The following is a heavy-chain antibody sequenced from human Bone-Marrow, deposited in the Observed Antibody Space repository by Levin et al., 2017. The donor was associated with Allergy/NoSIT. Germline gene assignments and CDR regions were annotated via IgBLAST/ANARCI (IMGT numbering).Heavy chain of an antibody. V-gene: IGHV2-5*02. CDR3: AHRRKSTSGWGTFDY. CDR1: GFSLTTIGVG. Sequence: KGSGPTLVKPTQTLTLTCTFSGFSLTTIGVGVGWIRQSPGKALEWLAVIYWDDDERYSPSLKSRLTISKDTSKNQVVLTMTNMDPVDTGTYYCAHRRKSTSGWGTFDYWGQGTLVTVSS. D-gene: IGHD6-19*01. CDR2: IYWDDDE. J-gene: IGHJ4*02.